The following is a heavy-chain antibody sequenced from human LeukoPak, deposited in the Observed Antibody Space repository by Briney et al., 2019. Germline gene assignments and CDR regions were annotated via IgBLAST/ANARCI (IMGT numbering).Heavy chain of an antibody. V-gene: IGHV3-30*18. CDR3: AKGWEFRVVIPAAVS. CDR1: GFTFSSYG. D-gene: IGHD3-3*01. CDR2: ISYDGSNK. Sequence: GGSLRLSCAASGFTFSSYGMHWVRQAPGKGLEWVAVISYDGSNKYYADSVKGRFTISRDNSKNTLYLQMNSLRAEDTAVYFCAKGWEFRVVIPAAVSWGQGTLVTVSS. J-gene: IGHJ5*02.